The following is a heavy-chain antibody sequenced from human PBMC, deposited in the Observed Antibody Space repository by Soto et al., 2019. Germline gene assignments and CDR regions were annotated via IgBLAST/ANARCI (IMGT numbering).Heavy chain of an antibody. Sequence: QVQLVQSGAEVKKPGASVKVSCKASGYTFTSYYMHWVRKAHGQGLGRMGIMNTSGGSTSYAQKSHGRVTMTRDTSTSTVYMELSSRRSEDTVVYYCARAWGVKSNWNFGYWGQGTLVTVSS. V-gene: IGHV1-46*03. D-gene: IGHD1-7*01. CDR3: ARAWGVKSNWNFGY. CDR1: GYTFTSYY. J-gene: IGHJ4*02. CDR2: MNTSGGST.